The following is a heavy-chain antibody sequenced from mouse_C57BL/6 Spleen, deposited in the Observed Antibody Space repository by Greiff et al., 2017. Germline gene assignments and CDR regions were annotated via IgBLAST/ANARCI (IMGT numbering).Heavy chain of an antibody. Sequence: VQLKESGPELVKPGASVKISCKASGYAFSSSWMNWVKQRPGKGLEWIGRIYPGDGDTNYNGKFKGKATLTADKSSSTAYMQLSSLTSEDSAVYFCARGHYYGSGWYFDVWGTGTTVTVSS. D-gene: IGHD1-1*01. CDR3: ARGHYYGSGWYFDV. CDR1: GYAFSSSW. J-gene: IGHJ1*03. V-gene: IGHV1-82*01. CDR2: IYPGDGDT.